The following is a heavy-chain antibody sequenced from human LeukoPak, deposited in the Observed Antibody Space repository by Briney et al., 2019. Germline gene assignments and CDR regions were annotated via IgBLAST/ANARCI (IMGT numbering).Heavy chain of an antibody. D-gene: IGHD5-18*01. CDR1: GFTFSSYA. V-gene: IGHV3-23*01. J-gene: IGHJ4*02. CDR3: AKDTAQGYTSASIGDDY. Sequence: GGSLRLSCAASGFTFSSYAMSWVRQAPGKGLEWVSAISGSGGSTYYADSVKGRFTISRDNSKNTLYLQMNSLRAEDTAVYYCAKDTAQGYTSASIGDDYWGQGTLVTVSS. CDR2: ISGSGGST.